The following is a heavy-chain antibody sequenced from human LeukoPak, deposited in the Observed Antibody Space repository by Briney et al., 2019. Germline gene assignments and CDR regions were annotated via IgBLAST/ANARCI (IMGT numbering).Heavy chain of an antibody. CDR1: GYTFTDHG. V-gene: IGHV3-23*01. CDR3: AKDAVAGPFDY. CDR2: ISGSGGST. D-gene: IGHD6-19*01. J-gene: IGHJ4*02. Sequence: GGSLRLSCAASGYTFTDHGMHWVRQAPGKGLEWVSAISGSGGSTYYADSVKGRFTISRDNSKNTLYLQMNSLRAEDTAVYYCAKDAVAGPFDYWGQGTLVTVSS.